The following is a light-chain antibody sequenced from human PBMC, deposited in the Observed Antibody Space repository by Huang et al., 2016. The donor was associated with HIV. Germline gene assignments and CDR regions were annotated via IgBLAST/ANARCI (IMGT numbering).Light chain of an antibody. V-gene: IGKV3-15*01. CDR2: GAC. CDR3: QQYNNWPPEET. Sequence: EIVMTQSPATLSVSPGERATLSCRASQSVSSNLAWYQQKPGQAPRLLIYGACTRAKGIPARFSGSGSGTEFTLTISSLQSADFAVYYCQQYNNWPPEETFGPGTRVDMK. J-gene: IGKJ3*01. CDR1: QSVSSN.